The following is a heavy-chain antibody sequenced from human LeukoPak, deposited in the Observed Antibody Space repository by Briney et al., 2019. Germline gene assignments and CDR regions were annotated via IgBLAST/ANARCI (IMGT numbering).Heavy chain of an antibody. V-gene: IGHV3-66*01. CDR3: AVSRIVGAVDVFDM. Sequence: GGSLRLSCAASEFTFSSYGMHWVRQAPGKGLEWVSVIYSGGNTYYADSVKGRFTISRDNSKNTVSLQMNSLRDEDTAVYFCAVSRIVGAVDVFDMWGQGTMVTVSS. D-gene: IGHD1-26*01. CDR2: IYSGGNT. CDR1: EFTFSSYG. J-gene: IGHJ3*02.